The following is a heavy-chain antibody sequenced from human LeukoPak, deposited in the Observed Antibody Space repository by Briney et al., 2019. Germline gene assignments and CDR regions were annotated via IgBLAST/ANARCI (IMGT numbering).Heavy chain of an antibody. CDR3: ARPKSPYYYDSSGYYDY. J-gene: IGHJ4*02. CDR1: GGSISSYY. CDR2: INHSVST. D-gene: IGHD3-22*01. Sequence: SETLSLTCTVSGGSISSYYWSWIRQPPGKGLEWIGEINHSVSTNYNPSLKSRVTISVDTSKNQFSLKLSSVTAADTAVYYCARPKSPYYYDSSGYYDYWGQGTLVTVSS. V-gene: IGHV4-34*01.